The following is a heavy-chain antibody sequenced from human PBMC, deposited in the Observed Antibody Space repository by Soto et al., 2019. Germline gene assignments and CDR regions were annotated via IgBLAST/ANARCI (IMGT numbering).Heavy chain of an antibody. Sequence: QVQLVESGGGVVQPGRSLRLSCAASGFTFSSYGMHWVRQAPGKGLEWVAVISYDGSDKYNVDSVKGRFTISRDNSKNSRYLQMNSLRAEDTAVYYCAKDYNLGSGRYYFDYWGQGTLVTVSS. V-gene: IGHV3-30*18. J-gene: IGHJ4*02. CDR2: ISYDGSDK. D-gene: IGHD3-10*01. CDR3: AKDYNLGSGRYYFDY. CDR1: GFTFSSYG.